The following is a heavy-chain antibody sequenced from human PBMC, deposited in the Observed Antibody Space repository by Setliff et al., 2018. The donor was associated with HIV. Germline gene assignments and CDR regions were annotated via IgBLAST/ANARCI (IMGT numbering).Heavy chain of an antibody. CDR2: VYTVGGRA. CDR1: GYTFTNSY. CDR3: AREGQVVVTAKGFDY. D-gene: IGHD2-15*01. Sequence: ASVKVSCKTSGYTFTNSYMHWRRQAPGQGLEWMGVVYTVGGRASYAQKFQGRLTVTRDTSTITVYMELSSLRSEDTAVYYCAREGQVVVTAKGFDYWGLGTLVTVSS. J-gene: IGHJ4*02. V-gene: IGHV1-46*01.